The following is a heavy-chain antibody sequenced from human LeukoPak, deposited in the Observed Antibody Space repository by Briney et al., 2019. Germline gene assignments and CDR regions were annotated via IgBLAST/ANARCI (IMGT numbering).Heavy chain of an antibody. V-gene: IGHV1-18*01. CDR1: GYTFSNYG. CDR3: ARGTATWIQLRLLSFDY. D-gene: IGHD5-18*01. CDR2: ISAYNGNT. Sequence: GASVKVSCKASGYTFSNYGISWVRQAPGQGLEWMGWISAYNGNTNYAQKLQGRVTMTTDTSTSTAYMELRSLRSDDTAVYYCARGTATWIQLRLLSFDYWGQGTLVTVSS. J-gene: IGHJ4*02.